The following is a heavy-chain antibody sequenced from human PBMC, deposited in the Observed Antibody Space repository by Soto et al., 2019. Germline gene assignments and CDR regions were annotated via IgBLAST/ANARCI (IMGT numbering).Heavy chain of an antibody. CDR2: INHNTNT. V-gene: IGHV4-34*01. CDR3: AREGEMDSYDY. Sequence: TSETLSLTCAVYGGSFSDTYWNWFRQPPGKGLEWIGEINHNTNTIYNPSLKSRVTISVDTSKNQFSLKLSSVTAADTAVYYCAREGEMDSYDYWGQGTLVTVSS. CDR1: GGSFSDTY. J-gene: IGHJ4*02.